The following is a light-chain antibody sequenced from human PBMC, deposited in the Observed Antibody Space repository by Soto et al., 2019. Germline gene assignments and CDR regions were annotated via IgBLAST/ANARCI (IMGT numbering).Light chain of an antibody. J-gene: IGKJ2*01. CDR3: QQYDKWPHP. Sequence: EMVMTQSPATLSVSPGERATLSCRASQNLSRNLAWYQQQPGQAPRLLIFYASTRATGIPARFSGSGSGTDFPLTISSLQSEDFAVYYCQQYDKWPHPFGQGTKLEIK. CDR1: QNLSRN. V-gene: IGKV3-15*01. CDR2: YAS.